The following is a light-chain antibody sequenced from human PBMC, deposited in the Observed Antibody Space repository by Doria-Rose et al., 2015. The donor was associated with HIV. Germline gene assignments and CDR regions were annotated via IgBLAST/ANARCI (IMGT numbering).Light chain of an antibody. J-gene: IGKJ3*01. Sequence: DIRVTQSPESLGMSLGERATLNCKSNQSLLYTSKNYLAWYQQKPGQPPKLLLYWASTRQSGVPARFSGSVSGTDFTLTISSLEAEDVAVYYCQQYYDTPSFGPGTTVDIK. CDR3: QQYYDTPS. CDR1: QSLLYTSKNY. CDR2: WAS. V-gene: IGKV4-1*01.